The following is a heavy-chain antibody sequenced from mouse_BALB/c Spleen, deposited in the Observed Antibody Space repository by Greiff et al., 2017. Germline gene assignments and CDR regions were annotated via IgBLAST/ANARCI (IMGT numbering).Heavy chain of an antibody. CDR2: IWTGGGT. J-gene: IGHJ2*01. D-gene: IGHD2-3*01. V-gene: IGHV2-9-2*01. CDR3: VRSMIENFDY. Sequence: QVQLQQSGPGLVAPSQSLSITCTVSGFSLTSYDISWIRQPPGKGLEWLGVIWTGGGTNYNSAFMSRLSISKDNSKSQVFLKMNSLQTDDTAIYYCVRSMIENFDYWGQGTTLTVSS. CDR1: GFSLTSYD.